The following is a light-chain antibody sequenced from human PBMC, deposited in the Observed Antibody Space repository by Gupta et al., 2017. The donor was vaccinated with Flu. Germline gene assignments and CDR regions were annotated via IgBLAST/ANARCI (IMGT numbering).Light chain of an antibody. V-gene: IGLV3-21*03. CDR2: DDS. Sequence: GKTAKITCGGSKIGSKGVHWYQQRPGQAPVLIVYDDSRRPSGIPGRFSGSNSENTATLTISRVEAGDEADYYCQVWDSSSDRGIFGGGTKLTVL. CDR3: QVWDSSSDRGI. J-gene: IGLJ2*01. CDR1: KIGSKG.